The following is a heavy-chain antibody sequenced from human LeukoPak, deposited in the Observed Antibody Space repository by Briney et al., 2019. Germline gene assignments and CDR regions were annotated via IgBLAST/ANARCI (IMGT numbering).Heavy chain of an antibody. Sequence: GGSLRLSCAASGFTFSSYSMNWVRQAPGKGLEWVSAISGSGGSTYYADSVKGRFTISRDNSKNTLYLQMNSLRAEDTAVYYCAKDPGDLTGTTSYFDYWGQGTLVTVSS. CDR1: GFTFSSYS. CDR2: ISGSGGST. J-gene: IGHJ4*02. V-gene: IGHV3-23*01. CDR3: AKDPGDLTGTTSYFDY. D-gene: IGHD1-7*01.